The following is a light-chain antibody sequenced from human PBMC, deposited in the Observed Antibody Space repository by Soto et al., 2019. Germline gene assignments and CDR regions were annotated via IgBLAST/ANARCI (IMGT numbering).Light chain of an antibody. Sequence: DIQLTQSPSFLSASVGDRVTITCRASQGLSSDLAWYQQKPGKAPKLLIYAASTLQSGVPSRFSGSGSGTEFTLTMSSLQPEDFATHYCQQLNSYPITFGQGTRLEIK. CDR3: QQLNSYPIT. CDR1: QGLSSD. V-gene: IGKV1-9*01. CDR2: AAS. J-gene: IGKJ5*01.